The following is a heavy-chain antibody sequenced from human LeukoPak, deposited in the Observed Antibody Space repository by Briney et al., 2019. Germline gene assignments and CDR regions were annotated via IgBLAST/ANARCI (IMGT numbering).Heavy chain of an antibody. J-gene: IGHJ5*02. Sequence: ASVKVSCKASGYTFTCYYMHWVRQATGQGLEWMGWMNPNSGNTGYAQKFQGRVTITRNTSISTAYMELSSLRSEDTAVYYCARGAIVGPSGWFDPWGQGTLVTVSS. V-gene: IGHV1-8*03. CDR3: ARGAIVGPSGWFDP. CDR1: GYTFTCYY. D-gene: IGHD1-26*01. CDR2: MNPNSGNT.